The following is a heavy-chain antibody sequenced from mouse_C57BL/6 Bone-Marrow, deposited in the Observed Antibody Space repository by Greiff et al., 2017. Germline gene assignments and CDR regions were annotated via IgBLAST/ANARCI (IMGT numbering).Heavy chain of an antibody. V-gene: IGHV1-50*01. D-gene: IGHD1-1*01. J-gene: IGHJ2*01. CDR1: GYTFTRYW. Sequence: VQLQQPGAELVKPGASVKLSCKASGYTFTRYWMQWVKQRPGQGLEWIGEIDPSDSYTNYNQKFKGKATLTVDTSSSTAYMQLSSLTSEDSAVYYCARGITTVVDPLFDYWGQGTTLTVSS. CDR3: ARGITTVVDPLFDY. CDR2: IDPSDSYT.